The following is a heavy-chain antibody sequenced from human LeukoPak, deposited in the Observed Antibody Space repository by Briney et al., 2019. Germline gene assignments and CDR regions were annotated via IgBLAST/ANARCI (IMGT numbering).Heavy chain of an antibody. CDR1: GGTFSSYA. D-gene: IGHD3-3*01. V-gene: IGHV1-69*05. J-gene: IGHJ5*02. Sequence: GASVKVSCKASGGTFSSYAISWVRQAPGQGLEWMGGIIPIFGTANYAQKFQGRVTITTDESTSTAYMELSSLRSEDTAVYYCAREGRRITIFGVAENWFDPWGQGTLVTVSS. CDR3: AREGRRITIFGVAENWFDP. CDR2: IIPIFGTA.